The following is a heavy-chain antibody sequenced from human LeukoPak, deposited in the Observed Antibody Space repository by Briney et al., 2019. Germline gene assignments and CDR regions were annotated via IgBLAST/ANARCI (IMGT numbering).Heavy chain of an antibody. D-gene: IGHD5-18*01. CDR2: IYHSGST. CDR3: ARKRHVDTAMVTLDY. J-gene: IGHJ4*02. CDR1: GGSVSSSNW. V-gene: IGHV4-4*02. Sequence: SETLSLTCAVSGGSVSSSNWWSWVRQPPGKGLEWIGEIYHSGSTNYNPSLKSRVTISVDKSKNQFSLKLSSVTAADTAVYYCARKRHVDTAMVTLDYWGQGPLVTVSS.